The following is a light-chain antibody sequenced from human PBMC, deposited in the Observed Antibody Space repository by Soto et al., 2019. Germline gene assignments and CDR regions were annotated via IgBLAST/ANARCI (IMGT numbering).Light chain of an antibody. V-gene: IGLV2-14*01. J-gene: IGLJ1*01. Sequence: QSALTQPASVSGSPGQSITISCTGTSSDIGAYNYVSWYQHHPGKPPKLMIYAVSSRPSGVSSRFSGSKSANTASLTISGLQAEDEADYYCSSYTTNSSLGFGTGTTLTVL. CDR2: AVS. CDR3: SSYTTNSSLG. CDR1: SSDIGAYNY.